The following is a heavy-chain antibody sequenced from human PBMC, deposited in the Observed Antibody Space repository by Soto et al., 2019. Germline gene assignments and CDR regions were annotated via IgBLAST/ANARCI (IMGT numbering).Heavy chain of an antibody. J-gene: IGHJ5*02. V-gene: IGHV4-59*08. Sequence: SETLSLTCTVSGGSISSYYWSWIRQPPGKGLEWIGYIYYSGSTNYNPSLKSRVTISVDTSKNQFSLKLSSVTAADTAVYYCARQLKYYDILTGLFDPWGQGTLVTVSS. CDR3: ARQLKYYDILTGLFDP. D-gene: IGHD3-9*01. CDR1: GGSISSYY. CDR2: IYYSGST.